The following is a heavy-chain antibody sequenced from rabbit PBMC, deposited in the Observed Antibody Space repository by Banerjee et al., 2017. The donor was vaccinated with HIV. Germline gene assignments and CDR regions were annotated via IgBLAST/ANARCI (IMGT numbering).Heavy chain of an antibody. J-gene: IGHJ4*01. D-gene: IGHD4-1*01. CDR3: ARDLDGVIGWNFGW. V-gene: IGHV1S45*01. Sequence: QEQLVESGGGLVQPEGSLTLTCKASGFSFSDRDVMCWVRQAPGKGLEWIACAYAGSSGSTYSATWAKGRFTVSKTSSTTVTLRMTSLTAADTATYFCARDLDGVIGWNFGWWGPGTLVTVS. CDR1: GFSFSDRDV. CDR2: AYAGSSGST.